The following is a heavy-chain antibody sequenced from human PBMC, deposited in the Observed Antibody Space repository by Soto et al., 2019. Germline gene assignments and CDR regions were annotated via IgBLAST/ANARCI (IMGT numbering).Heavy chain of an antibody. D-gene: IGHD5-12*01. Sequence: SETLYLTCTVSGGSVSSGTYYWSWIRQPPGKGLEWIGYIYYNGGTDYNPSLKSRVTISLDTPKNQFSLHLYSVTAADTAIYHCARALTAYDPIGMDVWGQGTTVTVSS. CDR1: GGSVSSGTYY. CDR2: IYYNGGT. V-gene: IGHV4-61*01. J-gene: IGHJ6*02. CDR3: ARALTAYDPIGMDV.